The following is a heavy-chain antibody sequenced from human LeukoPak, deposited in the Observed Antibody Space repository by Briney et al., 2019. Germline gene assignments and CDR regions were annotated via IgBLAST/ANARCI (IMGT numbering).Heavy chain of an antibody. J-gene: IGHJ4*02. CDR1: GYTFTGYY. CDR3: ASALRGYCSSTSCYLIDY. CDR2: INPNSGVT. D-gene: IGHD2-2*01. Sequence: ASVKVSCKASGYTFTGYYMHWGRQAPGQGLEWMGWINPNSGVTNYAQNFLGRVTMTRDTSISTAYMELSRLTSDDTAMYYCASALRGYCSSTSCYLIDYWGQGSLVTVSS. V-gene: IGHV1-2*02.